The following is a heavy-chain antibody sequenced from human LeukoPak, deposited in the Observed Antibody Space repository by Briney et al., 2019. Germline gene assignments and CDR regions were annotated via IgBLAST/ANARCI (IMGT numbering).Heavy chain of an antibody. CDR2: IYSGGKT. D-gene: IGHD3-10*01. CDR3: ARYRMGAGSYTSGWFDP. J-gene: IGHJ5*02. V-gene: IGHV3-53*01. Sequence: PGGSLRLSCAASEFAVSSNYMTWVRQAPGNGLEWVSVIYSGGKTYYADSVEGRFTISRDNSKNAVYLQMNSLRAEDTAVYYCARYRMGAGSYTSGWFDPWGQGTLVTVSS. CDR1: EFAVSSNY.